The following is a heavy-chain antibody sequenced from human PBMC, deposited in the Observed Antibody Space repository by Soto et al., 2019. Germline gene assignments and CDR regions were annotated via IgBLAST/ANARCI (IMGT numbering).Heavy chain of an antibody. J-gene: IGHJ4*02. D-gene: IGHD5-18*01. CDR1: GGSISSSNW. V-gene: IGHV4-4*02. Sequence: SETLSLTCAVSGGSISSSNWWSWVRQPPGKGLEWIGEIYHSGSTNYNPSLKSRVTISVDKSKNQFSLKLSSVTAADTAVYYCARDFWGYRYGKFDYWGQGTLVTVSS. CDR3: ARDFWGYRYGKFDY. CDR2: IYHSGST.